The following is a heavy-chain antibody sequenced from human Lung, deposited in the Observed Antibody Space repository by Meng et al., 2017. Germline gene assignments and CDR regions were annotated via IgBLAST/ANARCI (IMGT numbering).Heavy chain of an antibody. CDR2: IDPNNDHT. Sequence: SGLEVKNPAASVNLSCKPYGNPFAAYWNSWLRQAPGQGLEWMGRIDPNNDHTQYAQNFQGRVTMTSDTSISTVYMELNGLRSDDTAVYYCARDEDISAAGKLFGDYWGQGTLVTVSS. J-gene: IGHJ4*02. D-gene: IGHD6-13*01. CDR1: GNPFAAYW. V-gene: IGHV1-2*06. CDR3: ARDEDISAAGKLFGDY.